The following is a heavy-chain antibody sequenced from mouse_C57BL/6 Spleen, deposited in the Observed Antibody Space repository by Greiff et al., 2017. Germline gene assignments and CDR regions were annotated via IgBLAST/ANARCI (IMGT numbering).Heavy chain of an antibody. J-gene: IGHJ4*01. V-gene: IGHV5-17*01. CDR2: ISSGSSTI. Sequence: DVMLVESGGGLVKPGGSLKLSCAASGFTFSDYGMHWVRQAPEKGLEWVAYISSGSSTIYYADTVKGRFTISRDNAKNTLFMQMTSLRSEDTAMYYCARWGYGSFYAMDYWGQGTSVTVSS. CDR3: ARWGYGSFYAMDY. CDR1: GFTFSDYG. D-gene: IGHD1-1*01.